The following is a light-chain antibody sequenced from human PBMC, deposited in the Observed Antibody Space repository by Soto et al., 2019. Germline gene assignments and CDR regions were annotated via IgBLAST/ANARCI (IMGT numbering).Light chain of an antibody. J-gene: IGKJ1*01. CDR3: QQLNSYPPWT. CDR1: QGISDY. V-gene: IGKV1-9*01. Sequence: DIQLTQSPSFLSASVGDRVTITCRASQGISDYLAWYQQKPGQAPKLLIYAASTLQSGVSSRFSGSGSGTEFTLTISSLQPEDFATYYCQQLNSYPPWTFGQGTKVEIK. CDR2: AAS.